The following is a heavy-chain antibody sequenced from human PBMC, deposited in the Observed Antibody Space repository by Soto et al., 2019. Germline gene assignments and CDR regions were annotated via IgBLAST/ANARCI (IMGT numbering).Heavy chain of an antibody. Sequence: PGGSLRLSCAASGFSVINYDMVWVRQAPGKGLEWVSYINSSSSYTNYADSVKGRFTISRDNAKNSLYLQMNSLRAEDTAVYYCARTIAAAGGRRYFDLWGRGTLVTVSS. J-gene: IGHJ2*01. D-gene: IGHD6-13*01. CDR3: ARTIAAAGGRRYFDL. CDR1: GFSVINYD. CDR2: INSSSSYT. V-gene: IGHV3-11*03.